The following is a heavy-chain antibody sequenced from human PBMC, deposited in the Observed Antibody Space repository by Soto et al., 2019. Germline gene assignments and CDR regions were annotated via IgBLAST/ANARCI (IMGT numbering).Heavy chain of an antibody. V-gene: IGHV3-23*01. Sequence: GGSLRLSCADSGFRFSSYSMSGVRQTPGKGLEWVTAFTATGDRTYYADSVTGRFTISRDNSKKTHYLQMTSLRAEDTAMYYCATMNGYFEYWGQGTPVTVSS. CDR1: GFRFSSYS. D-gene: IGHD3-22*01. J-gene: IGHJ4*02. CDR3: ATMNGYFEY. CDR2: FTATGDRT.